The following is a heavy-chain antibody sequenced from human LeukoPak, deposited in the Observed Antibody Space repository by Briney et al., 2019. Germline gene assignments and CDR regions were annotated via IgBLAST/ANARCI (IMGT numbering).Heavy chain of an antibody. D-gene: IGHD4-11*01. CDR1: GGSISSYY. CDR2: IYYSGST. Sequence: SETLSLTCTVSGGSISSYYWSWIRQPPGKGLEWIGYIYYSGSTNYNPSLKSRVTISVDTSKNQFSLKLSPVTAADTAVYYCARKNRLPNDAFDIWGQGTMVTVSS. V-gene: IGHV4-59*01. CDR3: ARKNRLPNDAFDI. J-gene: IGHJ3*02.